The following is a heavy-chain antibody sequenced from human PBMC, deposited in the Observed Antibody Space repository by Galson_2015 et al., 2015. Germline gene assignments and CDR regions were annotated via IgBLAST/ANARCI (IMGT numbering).Heavy chain of an antibody. CDR1: GGSISSSNYY. CDR3: ARGGTYYDILTGYAPQYYFDY. V-gene: IGHV4-61*05. CDR2: IYYSGST. Sequence: LSLTCTVSGGSISSSNYYWGWLRQPPGKGLEWIGYIYYSGSTNYNPSLKSRVTISVDTSKNQFSLKLSSVTAADTAVYYCARGGTYYDILTGYAPQYYFDYWGQGTLVTVSS. D-gene: IGHD3-9*01. J-gene: IGHJ4*02.